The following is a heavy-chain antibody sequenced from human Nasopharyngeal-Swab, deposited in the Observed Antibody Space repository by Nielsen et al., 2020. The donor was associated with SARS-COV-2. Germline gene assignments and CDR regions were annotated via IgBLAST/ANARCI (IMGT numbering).Heavy chain of an antibody. V-gene: IGHV3-30*18. CDR3: AKDLGVESPLWFDY. Sequence: GGSLRLSCAASQFTFSHYGMHWVRQAPGKGLEWVAVISYDGYNKYYTDSVRGRFTISRDNSKNTLYLQMSSLRAEDTAIYYCAKDLGVESPLWFDYWGQGTLLTVSS. CDR1: QFTFSHYG. D-gene: IGHD4-23*01. J-gene: IGHJ4*02. CDR2: ISYDGYNK.